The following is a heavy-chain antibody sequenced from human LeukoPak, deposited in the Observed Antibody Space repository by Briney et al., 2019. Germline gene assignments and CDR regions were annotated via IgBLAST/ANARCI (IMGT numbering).Heavy chain of an antibody. CDR3: ARGGSSWYRGSFQH. CDR2: IYYSGST. V-gene: IGHV4-59*01. Sequence: PSETLSLTCTVSGGSISSYYWSWIRQPPGKGLEWIGYIYYSGSTNYNPSLKSRVTISVDTSKNQFSLKLSSVTAADTAVYYCARGGSSWYRGSFQHWGQGTLVTVSS. J-gene: IGHJ1*01. D-gene: IGHD6-13*01. CDR1: GGSISSYY.